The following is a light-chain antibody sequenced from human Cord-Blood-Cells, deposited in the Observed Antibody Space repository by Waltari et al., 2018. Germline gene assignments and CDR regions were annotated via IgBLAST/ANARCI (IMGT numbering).Light chain of an antibody. CDR3: QRYNNWPPVT. J-gene: IGKJ5*01. Sequence: EIVMTQSPATLSVSPGERATLSCRASQSVSSNLAWYQQKPGQAPRLLIYCASTRATGIPARFSGSGSGTEFTLTISSLQSEDFAVYYCQRYNNWPPVTFGQGTRLEIK. V-gene: IGKV3-15*01. CDR2: CAS. CDR1: QSVSSN.